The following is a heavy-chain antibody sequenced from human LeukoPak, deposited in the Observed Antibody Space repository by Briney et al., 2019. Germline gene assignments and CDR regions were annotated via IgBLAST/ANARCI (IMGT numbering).Heavy chain of an antibody. CDR2: ISAYNGNT. D-gene: IGHD3-22*01. J-gene: IGHJ4*02. Sequence: ASVKVSCKASGYTFTSYGISWVRQAPGQGLEWMGWISAYNGNTNHAQKFQDRVTLTTDTSTSTAYMELRSLRSDDTAVYYCARDGIVVINYFDYWGQGTLVTVSS. CDR3: ARDGIVVINYFDY. V-gene: IGHV1-18*01. CDR1: GYTFTSYG.